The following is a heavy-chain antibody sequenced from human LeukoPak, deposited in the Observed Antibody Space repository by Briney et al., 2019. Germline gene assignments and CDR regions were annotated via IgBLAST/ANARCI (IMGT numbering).Heavy chain of an antibody. J-gene: IGHJ4*02. V-gene: IGHV1-46*01. CDR1: GNPFTSYY. Sequence: ASVRVSCKTSGNPFTSYYIHWVRQAPGQGLEWMGIINLIGGSTRYAQKFQGRVTMTRDTSTSTVYMELSSLRSEDTAVYYCARESDIVVAGTGFDYWGQGTLVTVSS. D-gene: IGHD6-19*01. CDR2: INLIGGST. CDR3: ARESDIVVAGTGFDY.